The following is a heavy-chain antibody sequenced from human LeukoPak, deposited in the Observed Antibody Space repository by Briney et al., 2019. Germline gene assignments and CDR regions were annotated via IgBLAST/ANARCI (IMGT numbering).Heavy chain of an antibody. J-gene: IGHJ6*02. V-gene: IGHV3-20*01. Sequence: GGSLRLSCAASGFTFDDYGMSWVRQAPGKGLEWVSGINWNGGSTGYADSVKGRFTISRDNAKNSLYLHMNSLRAEDTALYHCARGGLSSGWYSPHGMDVWGQGTTVTVSS. CDR3: ARGGLSSGWYSPHGMDV. D-gene: IGHD6-19*01. CDR1: GFTFDDYG. CDR2: INWNGGST.